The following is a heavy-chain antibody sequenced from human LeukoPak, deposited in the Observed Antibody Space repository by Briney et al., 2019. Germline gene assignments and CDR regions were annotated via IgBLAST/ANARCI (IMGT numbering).Heavy chain of an antibody. D-gene: IGHD3-16*01. J-gene: IGHJ4*02. CDR2: IYYSGST. V-gene: IGHV4-59*01. CDR1: GGSISSYY. Sequence: SETLSLTCTVSGGSISSYYWSWIRQPPGKGLEWIGYIYYSGSTNYNPSLKSRVTISVDTSKNQFALKLSSVTAADTAVYYCARDDSIHWGTFDYWGQETLVTVSS. CDR3: ARDDSIHWGTFDY.